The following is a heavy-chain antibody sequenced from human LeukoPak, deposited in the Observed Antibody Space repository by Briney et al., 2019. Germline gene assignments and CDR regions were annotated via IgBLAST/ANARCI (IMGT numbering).Heavy chain of an antibody. J-gene: IGHJ6*02. CDR2: ISSSSSYI. D-gene: IGHD6-19*01. CDR3: ARDLVAVAVFDYYYYGMDV. CDR1: GFTFSSYA. V-gene: IGHV3-21*01. Sequence: GGSLRLSCAASGFTFSSYAMSWVRQAPGKGLEWVSSISSSSSYIYYADSVKGRFTISRDNAKNSLYLQMNSLRAEDTAVYYCARDLVAVAVFDYYYYGMDVWGQGTTVTVSS.